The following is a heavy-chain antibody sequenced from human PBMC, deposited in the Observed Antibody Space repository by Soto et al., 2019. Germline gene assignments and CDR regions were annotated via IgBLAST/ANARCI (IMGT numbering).Heavy chain of an antibody. CDR1: GFTFSSYS. D-gene: IGHD4-17*01. CDR3: AREGDYGDYGGYYFDY. CDR2: ISSSSSYI. V-gene: IGHV3-21*01. J-gene: IGHJ4*02. Sequence: PGGSLRLSCAASGFTFSSYSMNWVRQAPGKGLEWVSSISSSSSYIYYADSVKGRFTISRDNAKNSLYLQMNSLRAEDTAVYYCAREGDYGDYGGYYFDYWGQGTLVTVSS.